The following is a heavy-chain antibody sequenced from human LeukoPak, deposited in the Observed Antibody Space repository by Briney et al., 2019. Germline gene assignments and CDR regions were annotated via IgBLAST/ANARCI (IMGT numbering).Heavy chain of an antibody. J-gene: IGHJ4*02. CDR3: ARRYWGLRMGGGYFFDY. V-gene: IGHV5-51*01. D-gene: IGHD7-27*01. CDR2: ISPGDSHT. CDR1: GYRFTSHW. Sequence: GEFLKISCKCSGYRFTSHWIAWVRQMPGKGLEWMGIISPGDSHTRYSPSFQGQVTISADKSISTAYLHWGRLRASDTAMYFCARRYWGLRMGGGYFFDYWGQGTLVTVFS.